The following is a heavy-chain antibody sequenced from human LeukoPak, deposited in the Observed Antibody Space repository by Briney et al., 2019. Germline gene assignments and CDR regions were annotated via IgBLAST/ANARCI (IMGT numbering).Heavy chain of an antibody. CDR1: GYTFTSYG. Sequence: ASVKASCKASGYTFTSYGISWVRQAPGQGLEWMGWISAYNGNTNYAQKLQGRVTMTTDTSTSTAFMELRSLRSDDTAVYYCARVPAGTYYYYYYMDVWGKGTTVTVSS. CDR2: ISAYNGNT. D-gene: IGHD1-1*01. J-gene: IGHJ6*03. CDR3: ARVPAGTYYYYYYMDV. V-gene: IGHV1-18*01.